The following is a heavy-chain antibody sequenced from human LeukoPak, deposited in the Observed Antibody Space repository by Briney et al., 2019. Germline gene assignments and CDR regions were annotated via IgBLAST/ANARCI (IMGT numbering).Heavy chain of an antibody. V-gene: IGHV1-69*06. Sequence: SVKVSCTASGGTFSSYAIIWVRQAPGQGLEWMGGIIPIFATANYAQKFQGRVTITADKSTSTAYMELSSLRSEDTAVYYCASRGYSGYDAYYYGMDVWGKGTTVTVSS. D-gene: IGHD5-12*01. CDR1: GGTFSSYA. CDR2: IIPIFATA. CDR3: ASRGYSGYDAYYYGMDV. J-gene: IGHJ6*04.